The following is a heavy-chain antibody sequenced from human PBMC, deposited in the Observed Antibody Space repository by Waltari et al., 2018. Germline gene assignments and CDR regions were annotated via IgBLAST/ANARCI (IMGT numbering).Heavy chain of an antibody. D-gene: IGHD5-12*01. V-gene: IGHV3-30*02. CDR1: GFILSNYG. Sequence: QVQLVESGGGVVQPGGSLRLSCATSGFILSNYGMPCVRQAPGKGLEWVAFIRYDGSDTDYADSVKGRFTISRDNSKNTLYLRMNSLRVEDTAIYYCAKVLYALVPKVYWFDYWGQGTLVTVSS. CDR3: AKVLYALVPKVYWFDY. J-gene: IGHJ4*02. CDR2: IRYDGSDT.